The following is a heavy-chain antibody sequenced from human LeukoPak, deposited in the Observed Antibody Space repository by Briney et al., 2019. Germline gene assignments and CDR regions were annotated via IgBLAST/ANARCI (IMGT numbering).Heavy chain of an antibody. CDR3: ARSGGYYDSSANWFDP. CDR2: IIPIFGTA. Sequence: SVKVSCKASGYTFTGYYMHWVRQAPGQGLEWMGGIIPIFGTANYAQKFQGRVTITADESTSTAYMELSSLRSEDTAVYYCARSGGYYDSSANWFDPWGQGTLVTVSS. CDR1: GYTFTGYY. D-gene: IGHD3-22*01. V-gene: IGHV1-69*13. J-gene: IGHJ5*02.